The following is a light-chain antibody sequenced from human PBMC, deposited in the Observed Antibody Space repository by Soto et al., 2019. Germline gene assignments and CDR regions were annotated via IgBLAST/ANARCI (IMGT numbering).Light chain of an antibody. V-gene: IGKV3-20*01. CDR1: QSVSSSF. Sequence: EIVLTQSPGTLSLSPGERATLSCRASQSVSSSFLAWYQQKPGQAPRLLIYGASSRATGIPDRFSGSGSGTGFTLNISRLEPEDVAVYSCQRYGSSPLTFGGGTKVEIK. J-gene: IGKJ4*01. CDR2: GAS. CDR3: QRYGSSPLT.